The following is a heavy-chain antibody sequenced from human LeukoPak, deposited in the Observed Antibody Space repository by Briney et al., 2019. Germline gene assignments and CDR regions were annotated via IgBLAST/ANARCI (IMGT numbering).Heavy chain of an antibody. J-gene: IGHJ5*02. CDR3: ARGGGYCGGDCYSEFDP. V-gene: IGHV3-7*01. D-gene: IGHD2-21*02. Sequence: GGSLRLSCAASGFTFSSYWMSWVRQVPGKGLEWVVNIDQDGSEKYYVDSVKGRFTISRDNAKNSLYLQMNSLRAEDTAVYYCARGGGYCGGDCYSEFDPWGQGTLATVSS. CDR1: GFTFSSYW. CDR2: IDQDGSEK.